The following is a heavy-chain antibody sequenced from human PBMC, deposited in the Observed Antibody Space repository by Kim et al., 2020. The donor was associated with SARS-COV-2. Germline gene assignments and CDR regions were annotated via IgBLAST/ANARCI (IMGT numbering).Heavy chain of an antibody. CDR2: INPNSGGT. J-gene: IGHJ6*02. D-gene: IGHD3-16*01. CDR1: GYTFIGYF. V-gene: IGHV1-2*06. Sequence: ASVKVSCKASGYTFIGYFMHWVRQAPGQGLQWMGRINPNSGGTNYAQNFQDRVTMTRDRSTSTANMEVRRLRLDDTAVYYCTRGGGVDYYGMDVWGQGTT. CDR3: TRGGGVDYYGMDV.